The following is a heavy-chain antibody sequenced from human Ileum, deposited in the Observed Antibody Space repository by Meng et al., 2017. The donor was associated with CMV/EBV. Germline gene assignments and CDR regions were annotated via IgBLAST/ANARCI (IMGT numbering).Heavy chain of an antibody. CDR2: ISAYNGNT. V-gene: IGHV1-18*01. Sequence: ASVKVSCKASGYTCTSYGISWVRQARGQGLEWMGWISAYNGNTNYAQKLQGRVTMTTDTSTSTAYMELRSLRSDDTAVYYCGRQRSAIAATPIDYWGQGTLVTVSS. CDR1: GYTCTSYG. D-gene: IGHD6-13*01. J-gene: IGHJ4*02. CDR3: GRQRSAIAATPIDY.